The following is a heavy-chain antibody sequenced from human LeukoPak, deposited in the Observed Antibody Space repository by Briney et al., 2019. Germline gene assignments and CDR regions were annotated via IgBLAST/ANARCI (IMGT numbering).Heavy chain of an antibody. CDR3: ARGADYGPDY. CDR1: GFTFSSYN. CDR2: ISRSSTTI. V-gene: IGHV3-48*02. Sequence: PGGSLRLSCAASGFTFSSYNMNWVRQAPGKGLEWILYISRSSTTIYYADSVKGRFTIPRDNAKNSLYLQMNSLRDEDTAVYYCARGADYGPDYWGQGTLVTVSS. J-gene: IGHJ4*02. D-gene: IGHD4-17*01.